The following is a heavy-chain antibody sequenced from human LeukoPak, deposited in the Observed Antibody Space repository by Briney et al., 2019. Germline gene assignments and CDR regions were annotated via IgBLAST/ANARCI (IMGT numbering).Heavy chain of an antibody. V-gene: IGHV3-74*03. CDR3: ARGSSDWSPLDY. CDR1: EFTFSSYW. J-gene: IGHJ4*02. D-gene: IGHD6-19*01. CDR2: INSDGSST. Sequence: GGSLRLSCAASEFTFSSYWMHWVRQAPGKGLMWVSHINSDGSSTKYAGSVKGRFTISRDNAKNTLYLQMNSLRAEDTAVYYCARGSSDWSPLDYWGQGTLVTVSS.